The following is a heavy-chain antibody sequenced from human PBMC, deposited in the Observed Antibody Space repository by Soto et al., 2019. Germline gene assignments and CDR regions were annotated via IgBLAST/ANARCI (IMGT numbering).Heavy chain of an antibody. D-gene: IGHD2-15*01. V-gene: IGHV1-46*01. CDR2: INPSGGST. CDR1: GYTFTSYY. Sequence: GASVKVSCKASGYTFTSYYMHWVRQAPGQGLERMGKINPSGGSTSYAQKFQGRVTMTRDTSTSTVYMELSSLRSEDTAVYYCARDFVPEATYCSGGSCYSYYYGMDVWGQGTTVTVSS. J-gene: IGHJ6*02. CDR3: ARDFVPEATYCSGGSCYSYYYGMDV.